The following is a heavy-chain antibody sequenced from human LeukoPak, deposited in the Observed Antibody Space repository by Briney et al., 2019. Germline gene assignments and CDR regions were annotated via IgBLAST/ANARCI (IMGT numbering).Heavy chain of an antibody. D-gene: IGHD5-18*01. CDR1: GSTFSSYG. CDR3: AGGYSYVHY. J-gene: IGHJ4*02. CDR2: ISYDGSNK. V-gene: IGHV3-30*03. Sequence: GGSLRLSCAASGSTFSSYGMHWVRQAPGKGLEWVAVISYDGSNKYYADSVKGRFTISRDNSKNTLYLQMNSLRAEDTAVYYCAGGYSYVHYWGQGTLVTVSS.